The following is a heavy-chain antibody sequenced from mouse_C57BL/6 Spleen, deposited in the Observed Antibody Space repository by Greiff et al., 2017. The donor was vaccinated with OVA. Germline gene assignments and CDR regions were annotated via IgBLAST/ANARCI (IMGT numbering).Heavy chain of an antibody. CDR3: ARWEPYYFDY. J-gene: IGHJ2*01. V-gene: IGHV1-81*01. CDR1: GYTFTSYG. Sequence: VHLVESGAELARPGASVKLSCKASGYTFTSYGISWVKQRTGQGLEWIGEIYPRSGNTYYNEKFKGKATLTADKSSSTAYMELRSLTSEDSAVYFCARWEPYYFDYWGQGTTLTVSS. D-gene: IGHD4-1*01. CDR2: IYPRSGNT.